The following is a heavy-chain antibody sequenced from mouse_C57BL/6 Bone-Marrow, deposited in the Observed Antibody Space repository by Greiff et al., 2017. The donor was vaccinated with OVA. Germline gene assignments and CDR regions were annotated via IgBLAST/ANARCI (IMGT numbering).Heavy chain of an antibody. Sequence: QVQLQQSGAELVKPGASVKLSCKASGYTFTEYTIHWVKQRSGQGLEWIGWFYPGSGSIKYNEKFKDKATLTADKSSSPVYMELSRLTSEDSAVYFCARHGNSHYYGSSHWYCDVWGTGTTVTVSS. D-gene: IGHD1-1*01. CDR1: GYTFTEYT. CDR3: ARHGNSHYYGSSHWYCDV. CDR2: FYPGSGSI. V-gene: IGHV1-62-2*01. J-gene: IGHJ1*03.